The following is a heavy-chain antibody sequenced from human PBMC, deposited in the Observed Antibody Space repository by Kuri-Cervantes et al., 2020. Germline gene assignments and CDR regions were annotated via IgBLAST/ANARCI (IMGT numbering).Heavy chain of an antibody. CDR2: IYYSGST. V-gene: IGHV4-59*08. CDR3: ARQEVVPAAMRGYYYYYGMDV. D-gene: IGHD2-2*01. J-gene: IGHJ6*01. Sequence: GSLRLSCTVSGGSISSYYWSWIRQPPGKGLEWIGYIYYSGSTNYNPSLKSRVTISVDTSKNQFSLKLSSVTAADTAVYYCARQEVVPAAMRGYYYYYGMDVWGQGTTVTCYS. CDR1: GGSISSYY.